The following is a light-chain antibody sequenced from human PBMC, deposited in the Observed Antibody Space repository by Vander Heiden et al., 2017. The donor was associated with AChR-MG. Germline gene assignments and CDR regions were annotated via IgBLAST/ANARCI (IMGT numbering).Light chain of an antibody. CDR2: GAS. V-gene: IGKV3-15*01. J-gene: IGKJ1*01. Sequence: EIVMTQSPATLSVSPGERVTLPCRASQSVSSSLAWYQQKPGQAPRLLIYGASTRATGIPARFSGSGSGTEFTLTISSLQSEDFAVYYCQHYNNWPPSWGFGQGTKVEIK. CDR3: QHYNNWPPSWG. CDR1: QSVSSS.